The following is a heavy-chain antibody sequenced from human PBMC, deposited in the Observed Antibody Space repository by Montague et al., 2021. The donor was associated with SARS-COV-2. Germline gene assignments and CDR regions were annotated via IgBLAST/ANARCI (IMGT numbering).Heavy chain of an antibody. CDR1: GFTSDDYG. J-gene: IGHJ4*02. CDR3: SRGGGMIRGVVDF. Sequence: SLRLSCAVSGFTSDDYGMSWVRQAPGKGLEWVSGISRSGDRTAYGDSVKGRFTISRDNAKNSLYLQMNSLRVEDTAFYHCSRGGGMIRGVVDFWGQGILVSVSS. V-gene: IGHV3-20*01. CDR2: ISRSGDRT. D-gene: IGHD3-10*01.